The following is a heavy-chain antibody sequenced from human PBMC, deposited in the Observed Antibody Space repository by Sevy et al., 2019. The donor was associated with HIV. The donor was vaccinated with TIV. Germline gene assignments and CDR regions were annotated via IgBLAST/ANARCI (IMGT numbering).Heavy chain of an antibody. CDR3: AREREEEDKSGAKFDY. V-gene: IGHV3-7*01. Sequence: GGSLRLSCEVFGFNFRNYWMSWVRQAPGKGLEWVANIKHDGSEQYYLDSVKGRFTVSRDNGKKSLYLQMTGLRVDDAGLYYCAREREEEDKSGAKFDYWGRGTLVTVSS. J-gene: IGHJ4*02. D-gene: IGHD3-10*01. CDR1: GFNFRNYW. CDR2: IKHDGSEQ.